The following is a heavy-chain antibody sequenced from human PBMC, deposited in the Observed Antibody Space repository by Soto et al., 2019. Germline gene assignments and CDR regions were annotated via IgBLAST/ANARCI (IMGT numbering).Heavy chain of an antibody. V-gene: IGHV1-69*01. CDR3: ARSQGGSSSLDIYYYYYYGMGV. D-gene: IGHD2-15*01. Sequence: QVQLVQPGAEVKKPGSSVKVSCKAPGGTFSTYAISWVRQAPGQGLEWMGGVIPIFGTPKYAQKFQGRVTINADESKRTGYMELRSLRSEDTAVYYCARSQGGSSSLDIYYYYYYGMGVWGQGTTVTVSS. CDR1: GGTFSTYA. J-gene: IGHJ6*02. CDR2: VIPIFGTP.